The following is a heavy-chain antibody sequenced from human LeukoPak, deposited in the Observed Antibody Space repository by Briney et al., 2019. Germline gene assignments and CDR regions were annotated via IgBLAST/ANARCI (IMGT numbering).Heavy chain of an antibody. D-gene: IGHD1-14*01. CDR2: ISYDANNK. Sequence: GGSLRLSCAASAFTFRTYGMHWVRQAPGKGLEWVAVISYDANNKNYADSVKGRFTISRDNSKNTLYLQMNSLRAEDTAVYYCAKDRHPARTDGYYFDYWGQGTPVTVSS. J-gene: IGHJ4*02. CDR1: AFTFRTYG. CDR3: AKDRHPARTDGYYFDY. V-gene: IGHV3-30*18.